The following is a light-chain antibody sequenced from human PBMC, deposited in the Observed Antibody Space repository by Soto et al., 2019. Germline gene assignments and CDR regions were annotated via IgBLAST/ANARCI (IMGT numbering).Light chain of an antibody. CDR2: DVS. J-gene: IGLJ2*01. Sequence: QSALTQPASVSGSPGQSITISCTGTSSDVGGYNYVSWYQQHPARAPKLMIYDVSDRPSGASNRFSGSKSGNTASLTISGLQAEDEADYYCSSYTSSSTLMVFGGGTKLTVL. V-gene: IGLV2-14*01. CDR3: SSYTSSSTLMV. CDR1: SSDVGGYNY.